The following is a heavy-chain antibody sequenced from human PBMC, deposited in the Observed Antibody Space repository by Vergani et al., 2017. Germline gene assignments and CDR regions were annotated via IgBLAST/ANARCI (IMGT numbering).Heavy chain of an antibody. V-gene: IGHV1-2*02. CDR2: INPNSGGT. CDR1: GYTFTGYY. CDR3: ARGIASRPPPYYYYYYYMGV. D-gene: IGHD6-6*01. J-gene: IGHJ6*03. Sequence: QVQLVQSGAEVKKPGASVKVSCKASGYTFTGYYMHWVRQAPGQGLEWMGWINPNSGGTNYAQKFQGRVTMTRDTSISTAYMELSRLRSDDTAVYYCARGIASRPPPYYYYYYYMGVWGKGTTVTVSS.